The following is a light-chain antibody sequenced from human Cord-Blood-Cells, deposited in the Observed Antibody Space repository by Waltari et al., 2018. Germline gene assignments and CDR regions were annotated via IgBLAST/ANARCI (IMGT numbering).Light chain of an antibody. V-gene: IGLV4-69*01. CDR1: SGHSSYA. J-gene: IGLJ2*01. Sequence: QLVMTQSPSASASLGPSVKLTCTLSSGHSSYAIAWHHQQPEKGPRYLMKLNSDGSHSKGDGIPDRFSGSSSGAERYLTISSLQSEDEADYYCQTWGTGIQVFGGGTKLTVL. CDR2: LNSDGSH. CDR3: QTWGTGIQV.